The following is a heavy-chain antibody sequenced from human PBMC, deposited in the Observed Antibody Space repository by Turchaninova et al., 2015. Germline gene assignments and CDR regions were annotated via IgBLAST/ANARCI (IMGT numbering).Heavy chain of an antibody. V-gene: IGHV3-33*01. D-gene: IGHD3/OR15-3a*01. CDR3: VRDSLDSSFYFDL. J-gene: IGHJ4*02. CDR1: GFTFSSYG. Sequence: QVQLVESGGGVVQPGRALRLSCAASGFTFSSYGMHWVRQAPGQGLEGGEVRWYDGSSGRYGGCVKGRVTISRDNSKKALYLQMNSLSAEDTALYDCVRDSLDSSFYFDLWGQGTLVTVSS. CDR2: RWYDGSSG.